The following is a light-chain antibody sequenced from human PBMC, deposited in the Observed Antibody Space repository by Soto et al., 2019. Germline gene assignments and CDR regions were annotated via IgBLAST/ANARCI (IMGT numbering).Light chain of an antibody. CDR3: QQSYSAPQT. Sequence: DIQMTQAPSSLSASFGDRVTITCRASQHISDYINWYQQKPGKAPKLLIYAQSKLQSGVPSRFTGSRSGTAFSLTITSLQVEDFATYYRQQSYSAPQTFGQGTKVDIK. V-gene: IGKV1-39*01. CDR2: AQS. J-gene: IGKJ1*01. CDR1: QHISDY.